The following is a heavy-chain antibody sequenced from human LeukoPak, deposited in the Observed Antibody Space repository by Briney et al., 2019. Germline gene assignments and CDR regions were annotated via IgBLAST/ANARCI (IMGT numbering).Heavy chain of an antibody. Sequence: GGSLRLSCAASGFTFGSYAMSWVRQAPGKGLEWVSSITGSGGSTYYADSVKGRFTISRDNAKNSLYLQMNSLRAEDTAVYYCARAWTRFSDYWGQGTLVTVSS. D-gene: IGHD3-3*01. CDR1: GFTFGSYA. CDR3: ARAWTRFSDY. CDR2: ITGSGGST. V-gene: IGHV3-23*01. J-gene: IGHJ4*02.